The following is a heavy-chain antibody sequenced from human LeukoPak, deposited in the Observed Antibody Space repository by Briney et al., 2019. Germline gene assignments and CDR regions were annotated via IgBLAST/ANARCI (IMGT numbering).Heavy chain of an antibody. CDR3: ARGYDILTGYPGFDP. D-gene: IGHD3-9*01. V-gene: IGHV3-21*01. CDR2: ISSSSSYI. Sequence: PGGSLRLSCAASGFTLSSYSMNWVRQAPGKGLEWVSSISSSSSYIYYADSVKGRFTISRDNAKNSLYLQMNSLRAEDTAVYYCARGYDILTGYPGFDPWGQGTLVTVSS. CDR1: GFTLSSYS. J-gene: IGHJ5*02.